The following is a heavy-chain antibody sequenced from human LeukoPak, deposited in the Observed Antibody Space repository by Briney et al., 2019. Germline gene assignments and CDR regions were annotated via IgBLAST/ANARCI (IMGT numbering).Heavy chain of an antibody. CDR1: GGSFSGYY. J-gene: IGHJ4*02. Sequence: SETLSLTCAAYGGSFSGYYWSWIRQPPGKGLEWMGEINHRGSTNYNTSLKSRVTISVDTSKTQFSLKLSSVTAADTAVYYCARSHHDYGDYETFDYWGQGTLVTVSS. CDR3: ARSHHDYGDYETFDY. V-gene: IGHV4-34*01. CDR2: INHRGST. D-gene: IGHD4-17*01.